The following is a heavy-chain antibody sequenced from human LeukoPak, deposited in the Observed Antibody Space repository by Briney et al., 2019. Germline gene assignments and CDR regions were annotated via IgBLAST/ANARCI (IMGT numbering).Heavy chain of an antibody. Sequence: PGGSLRLSCAASGFTFSSYGMHWVRQAPGKGLEWVAVISYDGSNKYYADSVKGRFTISRDNSKNTLYLQMNSLRAEDTAVYYCAKRRGINSPMIVVDFDYWGQGTLVTVSS. CDR2: ISYDGSNK. V-gene: IGHV3-30*18. J-gene: IGHJ4*02. CDR1: GFTFSSYG. CDR3: AKRRGINSPMIVVDFDY. D-gene: IGHD3-22*01.